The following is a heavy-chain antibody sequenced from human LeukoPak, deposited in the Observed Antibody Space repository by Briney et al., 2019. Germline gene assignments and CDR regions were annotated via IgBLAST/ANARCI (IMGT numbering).Heavy chain of an antibody. V-gene: IGHV3-48*03. Sequence: QPGGSLRLSCAASGFTFSTYEMNWVRQAPGKGLEWVSYISSSGSTIYYADSVKGRFTISRDNAKNSLYLQMNSLRAEDTAVYYCASFVVRGVFDYWGQGTLVTVSS. D-gene: IGHD3-10*01. CDR2: ISSSGSTI. CDR1: GFTFSTYE. CDR3: ASFVVRGVFDY. J-gene: IGHJ4*02.